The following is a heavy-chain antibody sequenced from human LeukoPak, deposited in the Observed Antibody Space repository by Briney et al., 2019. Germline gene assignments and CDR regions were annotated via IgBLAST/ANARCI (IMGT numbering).Heavy chain of an antibody. CDR1: GFTFDDHT. D-gene: IGHD3-16*01. CDR2: ISWNGGST. V-gene: IGHV3-43*01. CDR3: SKDGGRLGDIDY. J-gene: IGHJ4*02. Sequence: GGSLRLSCTASGFTFDDHTMHWVRQAPGKGLEWVSLISWNGGSTYYADSVKGRFTISRDNSQKTVSLQMNSLAPADTALYYCSKDGGRLGDIDYWGQGTLVTVSS.